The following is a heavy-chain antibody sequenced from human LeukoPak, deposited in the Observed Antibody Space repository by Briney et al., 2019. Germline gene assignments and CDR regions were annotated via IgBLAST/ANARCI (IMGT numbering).Heavy chain of an antibody. CDR1: GYTFTSCY. J-gene: IGHJ4*02. D-gene: IGHD6-13*01. CDR3: ARDVAADGRVPDY. V-gene: IGHV1-46*01. CDR2: INPSGGST. Sequence: ASVKVACKAAGYTFTSCYMHCVRQAPGQGLEWMGIINPSGGSTSYAQKFQGRVTMTRDMSTSTVYMELSSLRSEDTAVYYCARDVAADGRVPDYWGRGTPVTLSS.